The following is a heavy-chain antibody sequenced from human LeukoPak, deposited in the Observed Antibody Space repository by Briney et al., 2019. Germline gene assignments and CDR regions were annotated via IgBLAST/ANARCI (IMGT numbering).Heavy chain of an antibody. CDR2: IYHSGST. D-gene: IGHD3-10*01. V-gene: IGHV4-4*02. CDR1: GGSISSSNW. J-gene: IGHJ3*02. Sequence: PSGTLSLTCAISGGSISSSNWWSWVRQPPGKGLEWIGEIYHSGSTNYNPSLKSRVTISVDTSKNQFSLKLSSVTAADTAVYYCARGIPGNAFDIWGQGTMVTVSS. CDR3: ARGIPGNAFDI.